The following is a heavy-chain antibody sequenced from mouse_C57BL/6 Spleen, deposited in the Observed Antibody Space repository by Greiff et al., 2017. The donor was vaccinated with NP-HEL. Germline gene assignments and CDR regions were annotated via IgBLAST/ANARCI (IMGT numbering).Heavy chain of an antibody. D-gene: IGHD1-1*01. CDR2: IYPRSGNT. V-gene: IGHV1-81*01. J-gene: IGHJ3*01. CDR3: ARFYYGSSYGWFAY. CDR1: GYTFTSYG. Sequence: QVQLQQSGAELARPGASVKLSCKASGYTFTSYGIRWVKQRPGQGLEWIGEIYPRSGNTYYNEKFKGKATLTADKSSSTAYMELRSLTSEDSAVYFCARFYYGSSYGWFAYWGQGTLVTVSA.